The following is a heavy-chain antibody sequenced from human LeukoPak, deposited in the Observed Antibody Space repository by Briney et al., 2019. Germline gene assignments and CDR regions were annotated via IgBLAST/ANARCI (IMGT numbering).Heavy chain of an antibody. Sequence: GGSLRLSCVASGFTFTNYWMSWVRQVPGKGLEWVANIKQDGSEDLYADSVRGRYAISRDNAKNSLYLQMNSLRAEDTAVYHCARGYSYGLAPFDYWDQGTLVSVSS. CDR1: GFTFTNYW. J-gene: IGHJ4*02. D-gene: IGHD5-18*01. CDR2: IKQDGSED. CDR3: ARGYSYGLAPFDY. V-gene: IGHV3-7*01.